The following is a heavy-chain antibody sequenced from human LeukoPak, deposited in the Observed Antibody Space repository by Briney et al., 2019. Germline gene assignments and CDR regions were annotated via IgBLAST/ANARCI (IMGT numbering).Heavy chain of an antibody. V-gene: IGHV1-18*04. CDR3: ARDRSSGWYGPFGY. CDR1: CCTFISYG. D-gene: IGHD6-19*01. Sequence: ASVQVSCKASCCTFISYGCSGVRQATGQGREWMGWISAYNGNTNYEQKLQGRVTMTTDTSTSTAYMELRSLRSDDTPVYYCARDRSSGWYGPFGYWGQGTLVTVSS. J-gene: IGHJ4*02. CDR2: ISAYNGNT.